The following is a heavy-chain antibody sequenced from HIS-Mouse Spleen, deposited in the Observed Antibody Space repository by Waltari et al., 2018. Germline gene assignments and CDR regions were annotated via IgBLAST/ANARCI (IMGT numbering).Heavy chain of an antibody. CDR2: IYYSGST. D-gene: IGHD6-13*01. V-gene: IGHV4-39*07. J-gene: IGHJ2*01. CDR1: AGSIRSSSYS. CDR3: AREIPYSSSWYDWYFDL. Sequence: QLQLQESGPGLVQPSETLSLTCTVSAGSIRSSSYSRVWLRQPPAKGLEWIGSIYYSGSTYYNPSLKSRVTISVDTSKNQFSLKLSSVTAADTAVYYCAREIPYSSSWYDWYFDLWGRGTLVTVSS.